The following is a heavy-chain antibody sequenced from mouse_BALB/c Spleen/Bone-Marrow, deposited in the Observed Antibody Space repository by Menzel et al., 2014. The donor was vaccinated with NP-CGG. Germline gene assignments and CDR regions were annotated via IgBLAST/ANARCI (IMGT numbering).Heavy chain of an antibody. CDR2: INPSNGGT. J-gene: IGHJ2*01. CDR3: TRSTMITYFDY. V-gene: IGHV1S81*02. CDR1: GYTFTSYY. D-gene: IGHD2-4*01. Sequence: QVQLQQPGAEPVKPGASVKLSCKASGYTFTSYYMYWVKQRPGQGLEWIGEINPSNGGTNFNEKFKSKATLTVDKSSSTAYMQLSSLTSEDSAVYYCTRSTMITYFDYWGQGTTPTVSS.